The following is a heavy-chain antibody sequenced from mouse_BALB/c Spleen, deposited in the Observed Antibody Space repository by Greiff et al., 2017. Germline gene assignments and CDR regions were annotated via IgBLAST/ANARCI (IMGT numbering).Heavy chain of an antibody. D-gene: IGHD2-4*01. V-gene: IGHV5-2*01. CDR1: EYEFPSHD. J-gene: IGHJ4*01. CDR3: ARQRRDYVMDY. CDR2: INSDGGST. Sequence: EVQGVESGGGLVQPGESLKLSCESNEYEFPSHDMSWVRKTPEKRLELVAAINSDGGSTYYPDTMERRFIISRDNTKKTLYLHMSSLRSEDTAVYYCARQRRDYVMDYWGQGTSVTVSS.